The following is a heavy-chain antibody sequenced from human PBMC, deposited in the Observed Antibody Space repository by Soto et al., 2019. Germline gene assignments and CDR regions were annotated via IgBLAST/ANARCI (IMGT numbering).Heavy chain of an antibody. Sequence: GGSLRLSCAASGFTFSSYGMHWVRQALGKGLEWVAVISYDGSNKYYADSVKGRFTISRDNSKNTLYLQMNSLRAEDTAVYYCAKDRATLWFGKSPSYYFDYWGQGTLVTVSS. CDR3: AKDRATLWFGKSPSYYFDY. CDR2: ISYDGSNK. J-gene: IGHJ4*02. CDR1: GFTFSSYG. D-gene: IGHD3-10*01. V-gene: IGHV3-30*18.